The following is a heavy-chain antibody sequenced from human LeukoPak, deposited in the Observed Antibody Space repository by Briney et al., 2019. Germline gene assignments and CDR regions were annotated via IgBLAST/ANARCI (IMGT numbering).Heavy chain of an antibody. Sequence: PSETLSLTCAVSGGSISSSNWWSWVRQPPGKGLEWIGEIYHSGSTNYIPSLKSRVTISVGKSKNQFSLKLSSVTAADTAVYYCARAVGYFDHSLDYWGQGTLVTVSS. D-gene: IGHD3-9*01. CDR3: ARAVGYFDHSLDY. CDR2: IYHSGST. CDR1: GGSISSSNW. J-gene: IGHJ4*02. V-gene: IGHV4-4*02.